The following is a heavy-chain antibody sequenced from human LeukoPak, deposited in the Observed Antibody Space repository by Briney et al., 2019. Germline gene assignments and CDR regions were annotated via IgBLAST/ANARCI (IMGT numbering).Heavy chain of an antibody. CDR3: ARDQSNWSGSYFDY. Sequence: ASVKVSCKASGGTFSSYAISWVRQAPGQGLEWMGGIIPIFGPANYAQKFQGRVTITTDESTSTAYMELSSLRSEDTAVYYCARDQSNWSGSYFDYWGQGTLVTVSS. D-gene: IGHD3-3*01. CDR2: IIPIFGPA. CDR1: GGTFSSYA. J-gene: IGHJ4*02. V-gene: IGHV1-69*05.